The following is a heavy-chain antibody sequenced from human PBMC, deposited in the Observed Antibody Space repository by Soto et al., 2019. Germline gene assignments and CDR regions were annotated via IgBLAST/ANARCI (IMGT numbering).Heavy chain of an antibody. D-gene: IGHD3-10*01. CDR2: MNPNSGNT. J-gene: IGHJ6*02. CDR1: GYTFTSYD. V-gene: IGHV1-8*01. CDR3: ARGHGDGCGETYYYYYVMDD. Sequence: AAVKVSCKSSGYTFTSYDINWVRQATGQGLEWMGWMNPNSGNTGYAQKFQGRVTMTRNTSISTAYMELSSLRSEDTAVYYCARGHGDGCGETYYYYYVMDDCGQGSTVTVYS.